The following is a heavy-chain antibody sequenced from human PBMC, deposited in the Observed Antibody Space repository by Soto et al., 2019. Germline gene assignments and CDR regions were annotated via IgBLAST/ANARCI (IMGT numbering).Heavy chain of an antibody. CDR3: AKDIGDGDSHYYYYMDV. V-gene: IGHV3-9*01. D-gene: IGHD4-17*01. J-gene: IGHJ6*03. CDR1: GFTFDDYA. Sequence: GGSLRLSCAASGFTFDDYAMHWVRQAPGKGLEWVSGISWNSGSIGYADSVKGRFTISRDNAKNSLYLQMNSLRAEDTALYYCAKDIGDGDSHYYYYMDVWGKGTTVTVSS. CDR2: ISWNSGSI.